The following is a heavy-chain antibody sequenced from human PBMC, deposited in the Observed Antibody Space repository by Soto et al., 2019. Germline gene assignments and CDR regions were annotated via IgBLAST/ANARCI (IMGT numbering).Heavy chain of an antibody. V-gene: IGHV3-66*01. Sequence: EVQLVESGGGLVQPGGSLRLSCAASGFTVSSNYRSWVRQAPGKGLEWVSVIYSGGSTYYADSVKGRFTISRDNSKNTLYLQMNSLRAEDTAVYYCARDGIAAAGPYYYYYGMDVWGQGTTVTVSS. CDR2: IYSGGST. CDR1: GFTVSSNY. J-gene: IGHJ6*02. D-gene: IGHD6-13*01. CDR3: ARDGIAAAGPYYYYYGMDV.